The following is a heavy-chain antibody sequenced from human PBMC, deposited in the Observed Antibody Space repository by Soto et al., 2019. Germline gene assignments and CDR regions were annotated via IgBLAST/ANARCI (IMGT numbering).Heavy chain of an antibody. CDR1: GFNVVMYG. CDR2: VWYDGSNE. D-gene: IGHD2-8*02. CDR3: VRDWSSNANAVNDN. Sequence: VKLVESGGGVVQPGRSLRLSCTTSGFNVVMYGFHWVRQAPGKGLEWVASVWYDGSNEKYADSVKARFIISRDNXXNTIYLQMDSLTVEDTAVYYCVRDWSSNANAVNDNWGQGTLVTVSS. J-gene: IGHJ4*02. V-gene: IGHV3-33*01.